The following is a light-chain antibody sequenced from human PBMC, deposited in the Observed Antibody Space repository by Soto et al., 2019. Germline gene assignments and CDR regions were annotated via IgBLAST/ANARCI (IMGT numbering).Light chain of an antibody. V-gene: IGKV1-5*03. CDR2: KAS. J-gene: IGKJ1*01. Sequence: DIQMTQSPSTLSASVGDRVTITCRASQSISAWLAWYQQKPGKAPKLLIYKASSLKSGVPSRFSGSGSGKEFTLTISSLQPADFASYYCQQYNSYSRTFGQGTKVEIK. CDR3: QQYNSYSRT. CDR1: QSISAW.